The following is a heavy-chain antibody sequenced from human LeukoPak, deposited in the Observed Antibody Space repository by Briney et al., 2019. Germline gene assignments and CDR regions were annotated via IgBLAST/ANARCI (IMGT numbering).Heavy chain of an antibody. Sequence: SETLSFTCTVPGGSISSYYWSWIRKPPGKGLNWIGHIYHSGSANYSPSLKSRVTMSADTSKNQFSLKLTSVTAADTAVYYCARGGGGYAFDYWGQGTLVTVSS. CDR2: IYHSGSA. CDR1: GGSISSYY. CDR3: ARGGGGYAFDY. V-gene: IGHV4-59*01. D-gene: IGHD5-12*01. J-gene: IGHJ4*02.